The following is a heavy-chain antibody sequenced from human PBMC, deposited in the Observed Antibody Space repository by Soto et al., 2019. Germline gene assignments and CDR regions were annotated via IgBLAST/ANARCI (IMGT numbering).Heavy chain of an antibody. CDR3: ARSMMVDPYYYYGMAV. D-gene: IGHD3-22*01. CDR1: GGTFSSYA. J-gene: IGHJ6*04. Sequence: ASVKVSCKASGGTFSSYAISWVRQAPGQGLEWMGGIIPIFGTANYAQKFQGRVTITADESTSTAYMELSSLRSEDTAVYYCARSMMVDPYYYYGMAVWGKGTTVTVSP. CDR2: IIPIFGTA. V-gene: IGHV1-69*13.